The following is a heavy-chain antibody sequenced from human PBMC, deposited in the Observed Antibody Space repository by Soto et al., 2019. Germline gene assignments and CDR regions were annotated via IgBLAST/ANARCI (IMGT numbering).Heavy chain of an antibody. CDR3: AKDPEDCGGDCYIYFEY. D-gene: IGHD2-21*02. J-gene: IGHJ4*02. V-gene: IGHV3-30*18. CDR2: ISYDGSNK. Sequence: GGSLRLSCATSGFTFSSYGMHWVRQAPGKGLEWVAVISYDGSNKYYADSVKGRFTISRDNSKNTLYLQMNSLRAEDTAVYYCAKDPEDCGGDCYIYFEYWGQGTLVTVSS. CDR1: GFTFSSYG.